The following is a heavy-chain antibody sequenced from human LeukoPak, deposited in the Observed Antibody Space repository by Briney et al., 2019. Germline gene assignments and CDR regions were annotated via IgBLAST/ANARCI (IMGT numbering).Heavy chain of an antibody. V-gene: IGHV1-69*01. Sequence: SVKVSCKASGGTFSSYAISWVRQAPGQGLEWMGGIIPIFGTANYAQKFQGRVTITADESTSTAYMELSSLRSEDTAVYYCARDVSGGSYLGDYYYYYMDVWGKGTTVTVSS. J-gene: IGHJ6*03. CDR1: GGTFSSYA. CDR2: IIPIFGTA. CDR3: ARDVSGGSYLGDYYYYYMDV. D-gene: IGHD1-26*01.